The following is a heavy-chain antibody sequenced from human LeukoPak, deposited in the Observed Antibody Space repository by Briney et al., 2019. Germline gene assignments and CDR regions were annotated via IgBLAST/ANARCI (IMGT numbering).Heavy chain of an antibody. Sequence: SETLSLTCSVSGASLTIYYWNWIRQPAGKGLEWIGRYASGTTTHNPSLKSQFTMSVDTSKKQVSLKLTSATAADTAVYYCATGDHSFDNWGQGTLVTVTP. CDR1: GASLTIYY. CDR2: YASGTT. J-gene: IGHJ4*02. CDR3: ATGDHSFDN. D-gene: IGHD7-27*01. V-gene: IGHV4-4*07.